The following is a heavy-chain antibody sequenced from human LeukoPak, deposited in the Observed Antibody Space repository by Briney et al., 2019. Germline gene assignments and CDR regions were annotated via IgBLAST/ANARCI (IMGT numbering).Heavy chain of an antibody. V-gene: IGHV3-23*01. D-gene: IGHD6-6*01. CDR3: AKDYLEYRSSPEYFQH. CDR1: GFSFSSYT. J-gene: IGHJ1*01. Sequence: GGSLRLSCAASGFSFSSYTMNWVRQAPGKGLEWVSAISGSGGSTYYADSVKGRFTISRDNSKNTLYLQMNSLRAEDTAVYYCAKDYLEYRSSPEYFQHWGQGTLVTVSS. CDR2: ISGSGGST.